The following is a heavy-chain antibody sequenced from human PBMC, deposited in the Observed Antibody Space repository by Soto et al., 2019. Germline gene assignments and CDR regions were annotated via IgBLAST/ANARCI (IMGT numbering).Heavy chain of an antibody. CDR3: AREGSSKLRRAFDY. CDR1: GGSISSGDYY. J-gene: IGHJ4*02. D-gene: IGHD3-16*01. CDR2: IYYSGST. V-gene: IGHV4-30-4*08. Sequence: PSETLSLTCTVSGGSISSGDYYWSWIRQPPGKGLEWIGYIYYSGSTYYNPSLKSRVTISVDTSKNQFSLKLSSVTAADTAVYYCAREGSSKLRRAFDYWGQGTLVTVSS.